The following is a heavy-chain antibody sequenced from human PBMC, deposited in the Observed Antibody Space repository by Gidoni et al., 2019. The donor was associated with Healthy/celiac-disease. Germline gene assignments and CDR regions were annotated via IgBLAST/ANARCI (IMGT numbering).Heavy chain of an antibody. CDR1: GFTFGDYA. D-gene: IGHD4-4*01. J-gene: IGHJ4*02. CDR2: IRSKAYVGTT. V-gene: IGHV3-49*05. CDR3: TRDLGLTVTTAVVGGY. Sequence: EVQLVESGGGLVKPGRSLRLSCTASGFTFGDYAMSWFRQAPGKGLEWVGFIRSKAYVGTTEYAASVKGRFTISRDDSKSIAYLRMNRLKTEDTAVYYCTRDLGLTVTTAVVGGYWGQGTLVTVAS.